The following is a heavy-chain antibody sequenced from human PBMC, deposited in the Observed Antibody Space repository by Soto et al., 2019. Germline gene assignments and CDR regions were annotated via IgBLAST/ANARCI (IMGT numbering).Heavy chain of an antibody. J-gene: IGHJ4*02. CDR1: GYSFTSYW. V-gene: IGHV5-10-1*01. CDR3: ARHSLPRYCSGGSCYPHDY. D-gene: IGHD2-15*01. Sequence: PXESLTISCKGSGYSFTSYWISLVRQMPGKGLEWMGRIDPSDSYTNYSPSFQGHVTISADKSISTAYLQWSSLKASDTAMYYCARHSLPRYCSGGSCYPHDYWGQGTLVTVSS. CDR2: IDPSDSYT.